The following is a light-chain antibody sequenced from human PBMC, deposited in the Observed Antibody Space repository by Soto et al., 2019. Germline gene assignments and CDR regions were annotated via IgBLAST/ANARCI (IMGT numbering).Light chain of an antibody. J-gene: IGKJ1*01. Sequence: EIVMTQSPATLSLSPWETATLSCRSSQSGSSNLAWYQKKPGQAPRLLIYGASNKAAGIPDRFSGSGAGADFTLTISRLEPEDFAVYCCQQYGSSGTFGQGTKVDIK. CDR3: QQYGSSGT. V-gene: IGKV3-20*01. CDR2: GAS. CDR1: QSGSSN.